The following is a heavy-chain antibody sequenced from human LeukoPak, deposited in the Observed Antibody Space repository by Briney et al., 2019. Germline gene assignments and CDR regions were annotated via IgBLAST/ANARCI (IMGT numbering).Heavy chain of an antibody. V-gene: IGHV3-7*01. Sequence: PGGSLRLSCAASEFTFSTFWMSWVRQAPGKGLEWVANIKADGSVKHYVDSVECRFSISRDNARSSLYLQMNSLRAEDTAVYYCVRDSDYQRNSGGLYAHYDALDIWGHGTMVTVSS. CDR2: IKADGSVK. D-gene: IGHD3-16*01. J-gene: IGHJ3*02. CDR1: EFTFSTFW. CDR3: VRDSDYQRNSGGLYAHYDALDI.